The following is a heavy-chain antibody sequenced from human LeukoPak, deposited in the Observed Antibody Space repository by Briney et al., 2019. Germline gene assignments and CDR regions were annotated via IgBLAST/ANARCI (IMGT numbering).Heavy chain of an antibody. Sequence: GASVKVSCKASGYTFTGYYMHWVRQAPGPGLEWMGWINPNSCGTNYAQKFQGRVTMTRDTSISTAYMELSRLRSDDTAVYYCAREDPSSIAAPLDYWGQGTLVTVSS. J-gene: IGHJ4*02. CDR2: INPNSCGT. D-gene: IGHD6-6*01. CDR3: AREDPSSIAAPLDY. CDR1: GYTFTGYY. V-gene: IGHV1-2*02.